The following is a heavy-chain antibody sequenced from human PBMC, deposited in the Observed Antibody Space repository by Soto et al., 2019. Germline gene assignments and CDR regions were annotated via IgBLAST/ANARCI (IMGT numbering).Heavy chain of an antibody. V-gene: IGHV3-9*01. Sequence: EVQLVESGGGLVQPGRSLRLSCAASGFTFDDYAMHWVRQAPGKGLEWVSGISRNGGSIGYADSVTGRFTIARDNAKNSMYLQMNSLRAEDTAFYYCAKGRDSSSSSWFDPWGQGTLVTVSS. CDR1: GFTFDDYA. CDR3: AKGRDSSSSSWFDP. D-gene: IGHD6-6*01. J-gene: IGHJ5*02. CDR2: ISRNGGSI.